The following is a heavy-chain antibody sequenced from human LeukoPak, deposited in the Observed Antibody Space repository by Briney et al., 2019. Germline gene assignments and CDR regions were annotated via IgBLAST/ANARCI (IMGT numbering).Heavy chain of an antibody. CDR1: GGSISSYY. Sequence: PSETLSLTCTVSGGSISSYYWSWIRQPPGKGLEWIGYIYYCGSTNYNPSLKSRVTISVDTSKNQFSLKLSSVTAADTAVYYCARGISSSGWYLSYYFDYWGQGTLVTVSS. CDR3: ARGISSSGWYLSYYFDY. D-gene: IGHD6-19*01. V-gene: IGHV4-59*01. J-gene: IGHJ4*02. CDR2: IYYCGST.